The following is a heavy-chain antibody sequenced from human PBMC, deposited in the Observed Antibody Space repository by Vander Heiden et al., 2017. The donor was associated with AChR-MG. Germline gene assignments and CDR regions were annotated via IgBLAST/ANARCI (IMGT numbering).Heavy chain of an antibody. CDR1: GYSLTGYW. V-gene: IGHV5-51*03. J-gene: IGHJ3*02. CDR2: IYPGDSDT. D-gene: IGHD3-3*01. CDR3: ARGDTIFGVLIAFDI. Sequence: EVQLVQSGAEVKKPGEPLQTSCKGSGYSLTGYWIGWVRQMPGKGLEWMGIIYPGDSDTRYSPSFQGQVTISADKSISTAYLQWSSLKASDTAMYYCARGDTIFGVLIAFDIWGQGTMVTVSS.